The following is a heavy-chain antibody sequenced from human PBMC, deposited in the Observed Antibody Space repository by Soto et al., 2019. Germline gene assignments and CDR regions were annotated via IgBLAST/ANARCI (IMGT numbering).Heavy chain of an antibody. CDR3: ASGASRWYPYFFDS. CDR1: EGTFNSYA. Sequence: SVKVSCKASEGTFNSYAIAWVRQAPGQGLEWMGGIIPYYNTLNYAQKFQDRVTITADDSTNTVHMELSSLRSDDTAVYFCASGASRWYPYFFDSWAQGTLVTVSS. CDR2: IIPYYNTL. J-gene: IGHJ4*02. V-gene: IGHV1-69*13. D-gene: IGHD6-13*01.